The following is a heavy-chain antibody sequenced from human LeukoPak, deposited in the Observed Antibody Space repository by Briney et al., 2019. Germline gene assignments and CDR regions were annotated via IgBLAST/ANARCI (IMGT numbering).Heavy chain of an antibody. J-gene: IGHJ4*02. CDR3: ASEYCSSTSCYQSFDY. CDR2: INPNSGGT. D-gene: IGHD2-2*01. CDR1: GYTFTGYY. V-gene: IGHV1-2*02. Sequence: ASVKVSCKDSGYTFTGYYMHWVRQAPGQGLEWMGWINPNSGGTNYAQKFQGRVTMTRDTSISTAYMELNRLRSDDTAVYYCASEYCSSTSCYQSFDYWGQGTLVTVSS.